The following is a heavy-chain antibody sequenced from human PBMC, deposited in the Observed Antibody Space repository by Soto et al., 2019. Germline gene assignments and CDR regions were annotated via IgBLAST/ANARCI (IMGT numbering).Heavy chain of an antibody. CDR3: AIEKTTVTPRVDYYYYYMDV. D-gene: IGHD4-17*01. Sequence: GGSLRLSCAASGFTFSSYGMHWVRQAPGKGLEWVSVIYSGGSTYYADSVKGRFTISRHNSKNTLYLQMNSLRAEDTAVYYCAIEKTTVTPRVDYYYYYMDVWGKGTTVTVSS. V-gene: IGHV3-NL1*01. CDR2: IYSGGST. CDR1: GFTFSSYG. J-gene: IGHJ6*03.